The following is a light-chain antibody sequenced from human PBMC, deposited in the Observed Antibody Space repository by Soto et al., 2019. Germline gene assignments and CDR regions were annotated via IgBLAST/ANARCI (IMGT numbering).Light chain of an antibody. CDR3: QQYKNWPRT. V-gene: IGKV3-15*01. J-gene: IGKJ1*01. CDR1: QSVSSN. Sequence: EVVMTQSPDSLSVSPGERATLSCRASQSVSSNLAWYQQKLGQAPRLLIYGASTRATGISARFSGSGSGTEFTLTISSLQSEDFAIYDCQQYKNWPRTFGQGTRVEIK. CDR2: GAS.